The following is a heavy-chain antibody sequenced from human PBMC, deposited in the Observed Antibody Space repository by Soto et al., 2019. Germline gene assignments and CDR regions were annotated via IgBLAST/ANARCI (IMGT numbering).Heavy chain of an antibody. J-gene: IGHJ3*02. D-gene: IGHD1-7*01. V-gene: IGHV1-24*01. CDR1: GYTLTELS. CDR2: FDPEDGET. Sequence: ASVKVSCKVSGYTLTELSMHWVRQAPGKGLEWMGGFDPEDGETIYAQKFQGRVNMTEDTSTDTAYMELSSLRSEDTALYYCATFDLGTTSYSAFDIWGQGTMVTVSS. CDR3: ATFDLGTTSYSAFDI.